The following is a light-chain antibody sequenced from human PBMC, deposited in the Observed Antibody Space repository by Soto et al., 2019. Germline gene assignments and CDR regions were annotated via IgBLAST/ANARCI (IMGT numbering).Light chain of an antibody. Sequence: AIQMTQSPSSLSASVGDRVTITCRASQDIRDELGWYQQKPGRAPKLLIYAASSLQSGVPSRFSGSGSGTDFTLTISSLQPEDFATYSCQQSYNSPQTFGQGTKVDIK. CDR2: AAS. CDR3: QQSYNSPQT. V-gene: IGKV1-6*01. J-gene: IGKJ1*01. CDR1: QDIRDE.